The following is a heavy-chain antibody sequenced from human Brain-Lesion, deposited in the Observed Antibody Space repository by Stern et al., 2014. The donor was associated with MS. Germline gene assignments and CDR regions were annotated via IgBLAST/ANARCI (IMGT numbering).Heavy chain of an antibody. CDR3: AGEEDIRYCSGGSCTGNWFDP. V-gene: IGHV4-39*01. D-gene: IGHD2-15*01. CDR1: GGSVSSTSYA. Sequence: QVQLVQSGPGLVKPSETLSLTCTVAGGSVSSTSYAWAWIRQPPGKGLEWIGTIYYSGNTYYSPFLKSRLTISLDTSKNQFSLQLGFVTAADTAVYYCAGEEDIRYCSGGSCTGNWFDPWGQGTLVTVSS. J-gene: IGHJ5*02. CDR2: IYYSGNT.